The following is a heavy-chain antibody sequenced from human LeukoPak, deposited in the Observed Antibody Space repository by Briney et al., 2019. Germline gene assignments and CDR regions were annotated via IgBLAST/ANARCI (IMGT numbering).Heavy chain of an antibody. Sequence: SSVTVSFQASGYTFTHYYMHWVRQAPGQGREGMGCINPNSGGTNYAQKFQGRVTMTRDTSISTAYIELSRLRSDDTAVYYCAREYYGSGSYLLGYWGQGTLVTVSS. CDR2: INPNSGGT. J-gene: IGHJ4*02. CDR1: GYTFTHYY. CDR3: AREYYGSGSYLLGY. V-gene: IGHV1-2*02. D-gene: IGHD3-10*01.